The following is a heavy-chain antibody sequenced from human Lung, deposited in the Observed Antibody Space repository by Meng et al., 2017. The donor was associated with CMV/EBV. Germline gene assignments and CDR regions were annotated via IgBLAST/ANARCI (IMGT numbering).Heavy chain of an antibody. CDR2: ININTGNP. J-gene: IGHJ4*02. CDR1: GYTFTSSS. CDR3: ARGNGWRFDY. D-gene: IGHD6-19*01. Sequence: QVRLVQSGFELQKAVASMTVSSQAAGYTFTSSSMNWVRHAPGQGLEWMGWININTGNPTYAQGFTGRFVFSLDTSVSTAYLQIDSLKADDTAVYYCARGNGWRFDYWGQGTLVTVSS. V-gene: IGHV7-4-1*01.